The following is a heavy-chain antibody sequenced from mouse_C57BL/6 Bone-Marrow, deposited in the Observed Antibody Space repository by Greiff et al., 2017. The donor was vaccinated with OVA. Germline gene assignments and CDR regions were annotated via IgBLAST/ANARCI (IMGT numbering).Heavy chain of an antibody. J-gene: IGHJ4*01. D-gene: IGHD2-5*01. Sequence: DVKLQESGPELVKPGASVKITCKASGYTFTDYNTDWVKQSHGKSLEWIGDINPNNGGTIYNQKFKGKATLTVDKSSSTAYMELRSLTSEDTAVYYCARFYYYSSFDYAMDYWGQGTSVTVSS. CDR3: ARFYYYSSFDYAMDY. V-gene: IGHV1-18*01. CDR1: GYTFTDYN. CDR2: INPNNGGT.